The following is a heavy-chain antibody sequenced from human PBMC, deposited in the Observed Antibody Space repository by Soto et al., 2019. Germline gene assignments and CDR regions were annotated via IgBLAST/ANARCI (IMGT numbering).Heavy chain of an antibody. CDR1: GGTFSSYA. D-gene: IGHD6-13*01. CDR2: IIPIFGTP. V-gene: IGHV1-69*12. Sequence: QVQLVQSGAEVKKPGSSVKVSCKASGGTFSSYAISWVRQAPGQGLEWMGGIIPIFGTPNYAQKFQGRVKSTADESTSTAYMELSSLRSEDPAVYYCASSRKDYYYYGMDVWGQGTTVTVSS. J-gene: IGHJ6*02. CDR3: ASSRKDYYYYGMDV.